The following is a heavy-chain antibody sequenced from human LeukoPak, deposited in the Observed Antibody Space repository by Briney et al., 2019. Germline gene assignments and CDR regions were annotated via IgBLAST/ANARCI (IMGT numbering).Heavy chain of an antibody. Sequence: PGGSLRLSCTASGFPFRVRWMHWVRQAPGKGLVWISLIKKDGFFSTYADSVKGRFTISRDDAKNTLYLQMDSLRADDTAVYYCATELDYTFDYWGRGTLVTVSS. CDR1: GFPFRVRW. D-gene: IGHD4-4*01. CDR3: ATELDYTFDY. J-gene: IGHJ4*02. CDR2: IKKDGFFS. V-gene: IGHV3-74*03.